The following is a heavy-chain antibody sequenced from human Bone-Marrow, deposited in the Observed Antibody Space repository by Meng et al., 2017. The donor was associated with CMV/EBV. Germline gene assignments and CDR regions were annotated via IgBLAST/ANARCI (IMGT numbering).Heavy chain of an antibody. J-gene: IGHJ3*02. CDR1: GFTFSAYY. V-gene: IGHV3-11*04. CDR2: ISRNTTTI. Sequence: GESLKISCEVSGFTFSAYYMSWIRQAPGKGLEWISYISRNTTTIQYADSVRGRFTISRDNAKNTLYLQMNSLRAEDTAVYYCARAIVGATLDAFDIWGQGTRVTVSS. CDR3: ARAIVGATLDAFDI. D-gene: IGHD1-26*01.